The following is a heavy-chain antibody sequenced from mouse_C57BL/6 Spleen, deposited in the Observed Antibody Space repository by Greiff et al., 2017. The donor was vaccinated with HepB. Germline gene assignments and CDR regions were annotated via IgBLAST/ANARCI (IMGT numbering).Heavy chain of an antibody. D-gene: IGHD3-2*02. J-gene: IGHJ3*01. CDR1: GYAFSSSW. Sequence: VQLQESGPELVKPGASVKISCKASGYAFSSSWMNWVKQRPGKGLEWIGRIYPGDGDTNYNGKFKGKATLTADKSSSTAYMQLSSLTSEDSAVYFCARERGSSGFWFAYWGQGTLVTVSA. CDR2: IYPGDGDT. CDR3: ARERGSSGFWFAY. V-gene: IGHV1-82*01.